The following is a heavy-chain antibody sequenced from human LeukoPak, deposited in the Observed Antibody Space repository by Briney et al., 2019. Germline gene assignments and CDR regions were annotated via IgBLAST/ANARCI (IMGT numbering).Heavy chain of an antibody. CDR3: AKDLGSSSLNWFDP. V-gene: IGHV3-23*01. Sequence: GGSLRLSCAASGFTSSSYAMSWVRQAPGKGLEWVSTISGSGGSTYYADSVKGRFTISRDNSKNTLYLQMNSLRAEDTAVYYCAKDLGSSSLNWFDPWGQGTLVTVSS. CDR2: ISGSGGST. D-gene: IGHD6-6*01. J-gene: IGHJ5*02. CDR1: GFTSSSYA.